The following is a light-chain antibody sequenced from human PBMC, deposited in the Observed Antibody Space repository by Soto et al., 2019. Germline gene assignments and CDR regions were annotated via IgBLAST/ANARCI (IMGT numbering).Light chain of an antibody. CDR2: DAS. J-gene: IGKJ5*01. CDR1: QSVSSY. Sequence: EIVLTQSPATLSLSPGERATLSCRASQSVSSYLAWYQHKPGQAPRILIYDASNRATGIPGRFSGSGSGTDFTLTISSLEPEDFAVYYCHQRSSWPLTFGQGTRLEMK. CDR3: HQRSSWPLT. V-gene: IGKV3-11*01.